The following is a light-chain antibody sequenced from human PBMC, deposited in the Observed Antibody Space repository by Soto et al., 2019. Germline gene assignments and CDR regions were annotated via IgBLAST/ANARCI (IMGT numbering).Light chain of an antibody. Sequence: QSALTQPPSVSGSPGQSVTISCTGTSTDFVGYNRVSWYQQPPGTAPKLMIYKVSKRPSGVPDRFSGSKSGNTASLTISGLQAADEADYYCSLYTSENAYVFGTGTKLTVL. J-gene: IGLJ1*01. CDR3: SLYTSENAYV. CDR1: STDFVGYNR. CDR2: KVS. V-gene: IGLV2-18*01.